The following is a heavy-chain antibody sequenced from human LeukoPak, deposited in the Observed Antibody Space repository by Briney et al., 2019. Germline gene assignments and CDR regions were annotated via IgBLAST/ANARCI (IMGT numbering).Heavy chain of an antibody. Sequence: SGGSLRLSCAASGFTFSSYGMHWVRQAPGKGLEWVSFIRYDGSNKYYADSVKGRFTISRDNSKNTLYLQMNSLRDEDTAVYYCARVTVGLRDYGDYVFHYYYMDVWGKGTTVTISS. CDR1: GFTFSSYG. J-gene: IGHJ6*03. CDR3: ARVTVGLRDYGDYVFHYYYMDV. CDR2: IRYDGSNK. V-gene: IGHV3-30*02. D-gene: IGHD4-17*01.